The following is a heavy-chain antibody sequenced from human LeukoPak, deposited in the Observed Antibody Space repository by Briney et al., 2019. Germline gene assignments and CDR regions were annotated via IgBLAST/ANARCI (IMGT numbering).Heavy chain of an antibody. D-gene: IGHD6-13*01. J-gene: IGHJ4*02. V-gene: IGHV3-48*01. CDR1: GFTFSSYS. CDR3: ARVPVWYSSSWYGDY. CDR2: ISGSSSTI. Sequence: GGSLRLPCAASGFTFSSYSMNWVRQAPGKGLEWVSYISGSSSTIYYADSVKGRFTISRDNSKNTLYLQMNSPRAEDTAVYYCARVPVWYSSSWYGDYWGQGTLVTVSS.